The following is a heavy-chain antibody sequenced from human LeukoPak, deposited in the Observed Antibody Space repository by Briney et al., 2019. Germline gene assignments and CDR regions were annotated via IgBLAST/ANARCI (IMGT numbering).Heavy chain of an antibody. V-gene: IGHV1-69*04. CDR1: GGTFSSYA. CDR3: ARDQGSSRIGGPADY. D-gene: IGHD1-26*01. Sequence: SVKVSCKASGGTFSSYAISWVRQAPGQGLEWMGRIIPILGIANYAQKFQGRVTITADKSTSTAYMELSSLRSADTAVYYCARDQGSSRIGGPADYWGQGTLVTVSS. J-gene: IGHJ4*02. CDR2: IIPILGIA.